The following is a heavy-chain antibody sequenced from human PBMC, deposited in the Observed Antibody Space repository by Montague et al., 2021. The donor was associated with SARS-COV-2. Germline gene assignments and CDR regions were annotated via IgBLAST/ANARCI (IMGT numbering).Heavy chain of an antibody. CDR2: SGNT. V-gene: IGHV4-39*07. CDR3: ARGRLEPVLGGIDYYYGMDV. Sequence: SGNTYYNPSLXXRVTISVDPSKNQFSLKLSSVTAADTAVYSCARGRLEPVLGGIDYYYGMDVGGQGTTCTVSS. J-gene: IGHJ6*01. D-gene: IGHD3-3*01.